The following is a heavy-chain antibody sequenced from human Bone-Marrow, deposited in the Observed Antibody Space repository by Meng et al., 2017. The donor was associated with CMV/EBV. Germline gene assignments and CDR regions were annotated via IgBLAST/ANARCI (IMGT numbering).Heavy chain of an antibody. CDR3: ASGGCCIGSNCYDVYY. J-gene: IGHJ4*02. V-gene: IGHV4-34*01. D-gene: IGHD2-2*01. CDR2: INHSGRT. CDR1: GGSFSGYF. Sequence: SETLSLTCAVYGGSFSGYFWSWIRQPPGKGLEWIGEINHSGRTTYNPSLNSRVTIPVDTSRNQFSLKLISVTAADTAVYYCASGGCCIGSNCYDVYYWGLGALVTVSS.